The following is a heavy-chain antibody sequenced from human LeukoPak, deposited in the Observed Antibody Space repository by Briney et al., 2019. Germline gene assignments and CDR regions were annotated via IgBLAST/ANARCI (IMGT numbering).Heavy chain of an antibody. CDR3: AKPVSRDLNYYYYYMDV. V-gene: IGHV3-30*02. J-gene: IGHJ6*03. Sequence: TGGSLRLSCATSGFTFSRSRMYWVRQASGKGLEWMAFIRDDGRSKYYADSVKGRFTISRDNSKNTLYLQMNSLRPEDTAVYYCAKPVSRDLNYYYYYMDVWGKGTTVTVSS. D-gene: IGHD2-21*02. CDR1: GFTFSRSR. CDR2: IRDDGRSK.